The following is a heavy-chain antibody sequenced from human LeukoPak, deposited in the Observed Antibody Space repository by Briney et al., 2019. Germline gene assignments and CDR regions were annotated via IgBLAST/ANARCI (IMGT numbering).Heavy chain of an antibody. J-gene: IGHJ6*02. CDR1: GVSFSGYY. CDR3: ARGLPYYDFWSGYFAPMDV. Sequence: SETLSLTCAVYGVSFSGYYWSWIRQPPGKGLEWIGEINHSRSTNYNPSLKSRVTISVDTSKNQFSLKLSSVTAADTAVYYCARGLPYYDFWSGYFAPMDVWGQGTTVTVSS. CDR2: INHSRST. V-gene: IGHV4-34*01. D-gene: IGHD3-3*01.